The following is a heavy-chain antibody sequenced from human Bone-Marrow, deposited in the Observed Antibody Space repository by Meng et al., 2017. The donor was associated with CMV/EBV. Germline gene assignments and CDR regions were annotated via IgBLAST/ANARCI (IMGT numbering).Heavy chain of an antibody. Sequence: GESLKISCAVSGFTFSNFAMIWVRQAPGQRLEWVSVSSDGGGSASYADSVRGRFTISRDTPKNTLYLQMNNLRAEDTAVYYCAKADCGRSGCKLIDYWGQGTLVTVSS. D-gene: IGHD6-19*01. CDR3: AKADCGRSGCKLIDY. CDR1: GFTFSNFA. J-gene: IGHJ4*02. V-gene: IGHV3-23*01. CDR2: SSDGGGSA.